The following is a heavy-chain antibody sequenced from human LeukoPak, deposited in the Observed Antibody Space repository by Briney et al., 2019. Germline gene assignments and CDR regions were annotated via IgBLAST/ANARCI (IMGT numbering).Heavy chain of an antibody. CDR2: IYYSGST. V-gene: IGHV4-39*01. Sequence: SETLSLTCTVSGGSISSSSYYWGGIRQPPGKGLEWIGSIYYSGSTYYNPSLKSRVTISVDTSKNQFSLKLSSVTAADTAVYYCARLGGKVGAPFDYWGQGTLVTVSS. D-gene: IGHD1-26*01. CDR1: GGSISSSSYY. J-gene: IGHJ4*02. CDR3: ARLGGKVGAPFDY.